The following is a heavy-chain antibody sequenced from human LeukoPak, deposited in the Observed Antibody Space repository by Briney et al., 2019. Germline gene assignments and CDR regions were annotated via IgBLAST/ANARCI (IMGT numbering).Heavy chain of an antibody. J-gene: IGHJ6*03. CDR2: IIPIFGTA. V-gene: IGHV1-69*05. CDR1: GGTFSSYA. CDR3: ARDQGGGVAPYYMDV. D-gene: IGHD3-16*01. Sequence: SVKVSCKASGGTFSSYAISWVRQAPGQGLEWMGGIIPIFGTANYAQKFQGRVTITTDESTSTAYMELSSLRSEDTAVYYCARDQGGGVAPYYMDVWGKGTTVTVSS.